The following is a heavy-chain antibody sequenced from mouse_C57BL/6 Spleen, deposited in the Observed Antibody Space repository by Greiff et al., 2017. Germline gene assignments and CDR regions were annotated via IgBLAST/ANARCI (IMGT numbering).Heavy chain of an antibody. V-gene: IGHV5-4*03. D-gene: IGHD2-3*01. CDR1: GFTFSSYA. CDR3: ARDDGYYGY. CDR2: ISDGGSYT. Sequence: EVKLMESGGGLVKPGGSLKLSCAASGFTFSSYAMSWVRQTPEKRLEWVATISDGGSYTYYPDNVKGRFTISRDNAKNNQYLQMSHLKSEDTTMYYCARDDGYYGYWGQGTTLTVSS. J-gene: IGHJ2*01.